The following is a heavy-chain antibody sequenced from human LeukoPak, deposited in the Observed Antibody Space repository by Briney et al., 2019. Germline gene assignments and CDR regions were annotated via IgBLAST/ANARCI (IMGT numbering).Heavy chain of an antibody. D-gene: IGHD3-22*01. CDR3: ARDIRSNYYDSMGYYPL. J-gene: IGHJ1*01. Sequence: GGSLRLSCAASGFTVSSNYMSWLRQAPGKGLEWVSVIYSGGSTYYADSVKGRFTISRDNSKNTLYLQMNSLRAEDTAVYYCARDIRSNYYDSMGYYPLWGQGTLLTVSS. CDR2: IYSGGST. CDR1: GFTVSSNY. V-gene: IGHV3-53*01.